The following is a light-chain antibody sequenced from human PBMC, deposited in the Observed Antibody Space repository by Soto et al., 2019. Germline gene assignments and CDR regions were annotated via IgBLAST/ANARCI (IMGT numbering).Light chain of an antibody. CDR1: KSISKS. J-gene: IGKJ1*01. Sequence: EIVLTQSPDILSLSPGERATLSCRASKSISKSLVWYQQKPGQAPRLLIYNASNRATDIPVRFSGSGSGTDFTLTISGLAPEDFAVYYCQQRHNWPRTFGQGTKVDSK. CDR3: QQRHNWPRT. CDR2: NAS. V-gene: IGKV3-11*01.